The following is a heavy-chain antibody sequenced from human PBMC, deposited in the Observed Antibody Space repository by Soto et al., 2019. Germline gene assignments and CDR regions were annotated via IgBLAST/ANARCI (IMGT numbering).Heavy chain of an antibody. CDR1: GYTFTSYD. CDR2: MNPNSGNT. J-gene: IGHJ5*02. CDR3: ARGRLSDYDFWSGYYQNWFDP. Sequence: QVQLVQSGAEVKKPGASVKVSCKASGYTFTSYDINWVRQATGQGLEWMGWMNPNSGNTGYAQKFQGRVTMTRNTSIRTAYTELSSLRSEDTAVYYCARGRLSDYDFWSGYYQNWFDPWGPGTLVTVSS. D-gene: IGHD3-3*01. V-gene: IGHV1-8*01.